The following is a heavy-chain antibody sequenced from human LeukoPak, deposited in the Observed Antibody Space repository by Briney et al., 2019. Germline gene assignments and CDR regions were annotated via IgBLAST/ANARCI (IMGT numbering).Heavy chain of an antibody. CDR1: GFTFTKYD. CDR2: ISAAGDVT. V-gene: IGHV3-23*01. J-gene: IGHJ4*02. Sequence: GGSLRLSCAASGFTFTKYDMSWVRQAPGKGLEWVSSISAAGDVTVHADSVKGRFTISRDNAENTLYLQMNSLRVEDTAVYYCVRSAFHAGSGNYYDYWGQGTLVTVSS. D-gene: IGHD3-22*01. CDR3: VRSAFHAGSGNYYDY.